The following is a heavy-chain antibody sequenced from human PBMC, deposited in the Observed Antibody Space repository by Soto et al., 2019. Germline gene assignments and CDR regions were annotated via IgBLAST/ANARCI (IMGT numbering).Heavy chain of an antibody. V-gene: IGHV3-66*01. CDR3: ARSKASQSGLSDYYYYYYMDV. CDR2: IYSGGST. J-gene: IGHJ6*03. CDR1: GFTVSSNY. Sequence: EVQLVESGGGLVQPGGFLRLSCAASGFTVSSNYMSWVRQAPGKGLEWVSVIYSGGSTYYADSVKGRFTISRDNSKNTLYLQMNSLRAEDTAVYYCARSKASQSGLSDYYYYYYMDVWGKGTTVTVSS. D-gene: IGHD3-3*01.